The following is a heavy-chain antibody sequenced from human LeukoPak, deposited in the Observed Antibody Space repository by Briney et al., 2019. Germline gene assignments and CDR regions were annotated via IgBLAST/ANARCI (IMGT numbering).Heavy chain of an antibody. CDR3: ARVSTAMVFGDY. CDR1: GFTFSSYA. D-gene: IGHD5-18*01. J-gene: IGHJ4*02. V-gene: IGHV3-30*14. CDR2: ISYDGSNK. Sequence: GGSLRLSCAASGFTFSSYAMHWVRQAPGKGLEWVAVISYDGSNKYYADSVKGRFTISRDNSKNTLYLQMNSLRAEDTAVYYCARVSTAMVFGDYWGQGTLVTVSS.